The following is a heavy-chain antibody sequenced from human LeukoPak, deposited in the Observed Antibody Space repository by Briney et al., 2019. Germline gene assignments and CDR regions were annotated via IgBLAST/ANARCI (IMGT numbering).Heavy chain of an antibody. CDR3: ARVQYQLLSPKPANWIDH. CDR2: INPNSGGT. J-gene: IGHJ5*02. D-gene: IGHD2-2*01. V-gene: IGHV1-2*02. Sequence: ASVKVSCKASGYTFTGYYMHWVRQAPGQGLEWMGWINPNSGGTNYAQKFQGRVTMTRDTSISTAYMELSRLRSDATAVYYCARVQYQLLSPKPANWIDHWGQGTLVSVSS. CDR1: GYTFTGYY.